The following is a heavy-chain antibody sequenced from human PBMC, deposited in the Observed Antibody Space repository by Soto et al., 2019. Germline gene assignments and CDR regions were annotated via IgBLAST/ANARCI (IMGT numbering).Heavy chain of an antibody. Sequence: SVTMSLTRTVSGGSIRSSSYYWSWIRHHPGKGLEWIGYIYYSGSTYYNPSLKRRVTISEDTSKNHFSLKLSPVTAADTAGFYCAREDSTGSFDSWGQGTPVTV. D-gene: IGHD3-22*01. CDR1: GGSIRSSSYY. CDR2: IYYSGST. V-gene: IGHV4-31*03. J-gene: IGHJ5*01. CDR3: AREDSTGSFDS.